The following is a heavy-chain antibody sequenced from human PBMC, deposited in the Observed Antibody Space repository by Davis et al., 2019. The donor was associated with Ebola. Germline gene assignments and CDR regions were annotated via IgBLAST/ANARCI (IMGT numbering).Heavy chain of an antibody. J-gene: IGHJ6*02. Sequence: GESLKISCAASGFRFSTYTLSWVRQAPGKGLEWVSSIFGSGGRQTFYSDSVKGRFTISRDNSKNTLYLQMNSLRAEDTAVYYCAKDCEGSSWYEIDYYYGMDVWGQGTTVTVSS. V-gene: IGHV3-23*01. CDR3: AKDCEGSSWYEIDYYYGMDV. CDR1: GFRFSTYT. D-gene: IGHD6-13*01. CDR2: IFGSGGRQT.